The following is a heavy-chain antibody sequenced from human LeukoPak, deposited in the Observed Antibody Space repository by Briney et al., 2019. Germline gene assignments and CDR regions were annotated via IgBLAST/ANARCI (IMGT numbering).Heavy chain of an antibody. CDR1: GFTFSSYG. CDR2: ISYDGSNK. Sequence: GGSLRLSCAASGFTFSSYGMHWVRQAPGKGLEWVAVISYDGSNKYYADSVKGRFTISRDNSKNTLYLQMNRLRAEDTAVYYCAKDLDLKHDYGDYPYYYYGMDVWGQGTTVTVSS. V-gene: IGHV3-30*18. CDR3: AKDLDLKHDYGDYPYYYYGMDV. D-gene: IGHD4-17*01. J-gene: IGHJ6*02.